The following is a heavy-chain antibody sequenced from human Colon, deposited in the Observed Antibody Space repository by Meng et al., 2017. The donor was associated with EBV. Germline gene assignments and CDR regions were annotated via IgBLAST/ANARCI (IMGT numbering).Heavy chain of an antibody. CDR1: GGSIGSYY. CDR2: IYYSGST. J-gene: IGHJ5*02. CDR3: ARHFINWFDP. V-gene: IGHV4-59*08. Sequence: QVPLRESGPGRVKPSEARSLPCSVSGGSIGSYYWSWIRQPPGKGLEWIGYIYYSGSTNYNPSLKSRVTISVDTSKNQFSLKLSSVTAADTAVYYCARHFINWFDPWGQGTLVTVSS.